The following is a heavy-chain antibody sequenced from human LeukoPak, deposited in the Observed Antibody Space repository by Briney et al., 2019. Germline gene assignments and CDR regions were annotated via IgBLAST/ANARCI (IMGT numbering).Heavy chain of an antibody. CDR1: GFTFDDYG. D-gene: IGHD2-2*01. CDR3: ARDGLFSSSSTSCYDY. V-gene: IGHV3-20*01. CDR2: INWNGGST. J-gene: IGHJ4*02. Sequence: AGGSLRLSCAASGFTFDDYGMSWVRQAPGKGLEWVSGINWNGGSTGYADSVKGRFTISRDNAKNSLYLQMNSLRAEDTALYHCARDGLFSSSSTSCYDYWGQGTLVTVSS.